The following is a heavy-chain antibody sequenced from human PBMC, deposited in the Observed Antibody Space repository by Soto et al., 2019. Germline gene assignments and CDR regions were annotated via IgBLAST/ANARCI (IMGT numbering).Heavy chain of an antibody. CDR1: GFTFSSYA. D-gene: IGHD3-10*01. V-gene: IGHV3-23*01. Sequence: PGGSLRLSCAASGFTFSSYAMSWVRQAPGKGLEWVSAISGSGGSTYYADSVKGRFTISRDNSKNTLYLQMNSLRAEDTAVYYCAKCLGGGSGPQDFYYYYYRDVWGKGTTVTVSS. J-gene: IGHJ6*03. CDR2: ISGSGGST. CDR3: AKCLGGGSGPQDFYYYYYRDV.